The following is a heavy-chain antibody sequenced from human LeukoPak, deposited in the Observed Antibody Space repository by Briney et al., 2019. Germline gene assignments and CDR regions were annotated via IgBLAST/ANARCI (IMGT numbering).Heavy chain of an antibody. J-gene: IGHJ3*02. V-gene: IGHV3-21*01. D-gene: IGHD3-3*01. Sequence: GSLRLSCAASGFTFDDYGMSWVRQAPGKGLEWVSSISSSSSNIYYADSVKGRFTISRDNAKNSLYLQMNSLSAEDTAVYYCARDPIGVEDAFDIWGQGTLVTVSS. CDR1: GFTFDDYG. CDR2: ISSSSSNI. CDR3: ARDPIGVEDAFDI.